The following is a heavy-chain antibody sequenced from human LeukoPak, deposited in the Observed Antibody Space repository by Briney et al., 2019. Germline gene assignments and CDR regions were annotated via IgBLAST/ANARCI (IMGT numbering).Heavy chain of an antibody. CDR3: ARDPPLGSCSTISCPHLDY. CDR1: GFTFSRYS. CDR2: ISSSSSFI. D-gene: IGHD2-2*01. V-gene: IGHV3-21*01. Sequence: PGGSLRLSCAASGFTFSRYSMNWVRQAPGKGLEWVPSISSSSSFIYYADSVKGRFTISRDNAKNALYLQMNSLRAEDTAVYYCARDPPLGSCSTISCPHLDYWGQGTLVTVSS. J-gene: IGHJ4*02.